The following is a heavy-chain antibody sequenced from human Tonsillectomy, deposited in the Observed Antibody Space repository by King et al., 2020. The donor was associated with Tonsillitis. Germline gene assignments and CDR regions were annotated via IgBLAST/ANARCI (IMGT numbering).Heavy chain of an antibody. CDR1: GYSFTDYY. D-gene: IGHD3-10*01. Sequence: AQLVQSGAEVKKPGASVKVSCKASGYSFTDYYLHWVRQAPGQGLEWMGWINPNSGGTKYAQKFQGRVTMTRDTSISTAYMELSRLRSDDTAVYYCARDFIMANAFDIWGQGTMITVSS. J-gene: IGHJ3*02. CDR2: INPNSGGT. V-gene: IGHV1-2*02. CDR3: ARDFIMANAFDI.